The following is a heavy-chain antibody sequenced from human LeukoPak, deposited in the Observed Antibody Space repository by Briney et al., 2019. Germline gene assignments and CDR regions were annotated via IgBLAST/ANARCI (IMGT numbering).Heavy chain of an antibody. J-gene: IGHJ5*02. CDR3: ARDPLSALAAAGQNPFDP. CDR2: INTNTGNP. D-gene: IGHD6-13*01. V-gene: IGHV7-4-1*02. CDR1: GYTFTSYA. Sequence: ASVKVSCKASGYTFTSYAMNWVRQAPGQGLEWMGWINTNTGNPTYAQGFTGRFVFSLDTSVSTAYLQISSLKAEDTAVYYCARDPLSALAAAGQNPFDPWGQGTLVTVSS.